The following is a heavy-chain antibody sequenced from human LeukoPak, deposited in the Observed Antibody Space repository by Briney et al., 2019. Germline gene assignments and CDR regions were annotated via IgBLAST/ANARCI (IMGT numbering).Heavy chain of an antibody. V-gene: IGHV3-30-3*01. D-gene: IGHD2-15*01. Sequence: GGSLRLSCAASGFTFSSYAMHWVCQAPGKGLEWVAFISYDGSNKYYADSVKGRFTISRDNSKNTLYLQMNSLRAEDTAVYYCAREADCSGGSCYSGFDYWGQGILVIVSS. CDR3: AREADCSGGSCYSGFDY. J-gene: IGHJ4*02. CDR1: GFTFSSYA. CDR2: ISYDGSNK.